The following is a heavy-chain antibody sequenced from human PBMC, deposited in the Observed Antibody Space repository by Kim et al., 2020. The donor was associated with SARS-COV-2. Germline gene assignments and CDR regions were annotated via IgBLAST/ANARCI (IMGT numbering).Heavy chain of an antibody. CDR2: ISGSGGST. CDR3: AKGGRGNDCSSTSCYGDYYGMDV. CDR1: GFTFSSYA. J-gene: IGHJ6*02. D-gene: IGHD2-2*01. V-gene: IGHV3-23*01. Sequence: GGSLRLSCAASGFTFSSYAMSWVRQAPGKGLEWVSAISGSGGSTYYADSVKGRFTISRDNSKNTLYLQMNSLRAEDTAVYYCAKGGRGNDCSSTSCYGDYYGMDVWGQGTTVTVSS.